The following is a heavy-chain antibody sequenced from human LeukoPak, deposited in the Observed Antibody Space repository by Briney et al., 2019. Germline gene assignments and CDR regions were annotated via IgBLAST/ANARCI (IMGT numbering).Heavy chain of an antibody. Sequence: SETLSLTCTVSGGSISSGGYYWSWIRQHPGKGLEWIGYIYYSGSTYYNPSLKSRVTISVDTSKNQFSLKLSSVTAADTAVYYCARVVMALAAAGNGFDYWGQGTLVTVSS. CDR3: ARVVMALAAAGNGFDY. CDR2: IYYSGST. J-gene: IGHJ4*02. V-gene: IGHV4-31*03. D-gene: IGHD6-13*01. CDR1: GGSISSGGYY.